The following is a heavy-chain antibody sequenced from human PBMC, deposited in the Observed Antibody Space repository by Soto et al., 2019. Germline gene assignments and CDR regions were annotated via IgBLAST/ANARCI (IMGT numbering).Heavy chain of an antibody. Sequence: GGSLRLSCAASGFTVSDNYMNWVRQAPGKGLEWVSVIYSGGSTYYTDSVKGRFTISRDNSKNTLYLQMNSLRAEDTAVYYCARGYPTGGNGLDVWGQGTTVPVSS. CDR1: GFTVSDNY. D-gene: IGHD2-15*01. CDR2: IYSGGST. CDR3: ARGYPTGGNGLDV. J-gene: IGHJ6*02. V-gene: IGHV3-53*01.